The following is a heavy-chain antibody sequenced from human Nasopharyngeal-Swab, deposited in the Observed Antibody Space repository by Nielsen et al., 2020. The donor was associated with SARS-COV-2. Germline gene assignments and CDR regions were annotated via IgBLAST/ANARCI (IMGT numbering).Heavy chain of an antibody. CDR1: GGSISSGGYY. CDR2: IYYSGST. V-gene: IGHV4-31*03. D-gene: IGHD1-26*01. CDR3: AWISGSYLFGY. Sequence: LRLSCTVSGGSISSGGYYWSWIRQHPGKGLEWIGYIYYSGSTYYNPSLKSRVTISVDTSKNQFSLKLSCVTAADTAVYCCAWISGSYLFGYWGQGTLVTVSS. J-gene: IGHJ4*02.